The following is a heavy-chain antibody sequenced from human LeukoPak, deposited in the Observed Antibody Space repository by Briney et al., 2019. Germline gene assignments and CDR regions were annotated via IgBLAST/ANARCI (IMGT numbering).Heavy chain of an antibody. V-gene: IGHV4-30-4*07. D-gene: IGHD4-11*01. CDR2: MYYSGSN. Sequence: SETLSLTCAVFGGSISGAGYSWSWIRQPPGKGLEWVGSMYYSGSNYYNPPLKSRVSISVDTSKNQFSLKLSSVTAADTAVYYCARYEEHYSNYYFDYWGQGTLVTVSS. CDR3: ARYEEHYSNYYFDY. J-gene: IGHJ4*02. CDR1: GGSISGAGYS.